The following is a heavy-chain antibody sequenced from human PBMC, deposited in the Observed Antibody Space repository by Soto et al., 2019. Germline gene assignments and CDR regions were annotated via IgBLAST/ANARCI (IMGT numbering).Heavy chain of an antibody. V-gene: IGHV3-33*01. CDR2: AWFDGGNK. Sequence: QVQLVASGGGVVQPGTSLRLSCEASGFTFSDHAMHWVRQAPGKGLEWVAVAWFDGGNKFYTDSVKGRFTISRDNSKNTRFLQMNSLRVVATAVYYCARAPAGDYTLYHYYTMDVWGQGTPGTVSS. D-gene: IGHD4-17*01. CDR1: GFTFSDHA. J-gene: IGHJ6*02. CDR3: ARAPAGDYTLYHYYTMDV.